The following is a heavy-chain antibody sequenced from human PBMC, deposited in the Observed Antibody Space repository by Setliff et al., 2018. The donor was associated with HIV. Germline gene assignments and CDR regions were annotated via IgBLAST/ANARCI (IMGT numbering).Heavy chain of an antibody. CDR2: IYPGDSDT. D-gene: IGHD3-22*01. V-gene: IGHV5-51*03. J-gene: IGHJ5*02. CDR3: ARNEDYYDSSGYYWFDL. CDR1: GYYFTTFW. Sequence: PGKSLKISCKGSGYYFTTFWIAWVRQMPGKGLEWMGFIYPGDSDTTYSTSFQGQVTISVDTSVSTAYLQWSSLKASDTAMYFCARNEDYYDSSGYYWFDLWGQGTLVTVSS.